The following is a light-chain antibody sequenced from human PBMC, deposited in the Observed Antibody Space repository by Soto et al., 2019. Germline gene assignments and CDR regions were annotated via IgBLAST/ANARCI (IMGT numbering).Light chain of an antibody. Sequence: DIQLTQSPSTLSASVGDRVTITCRASQSISDLLAWYQQKPGKAPKLMNYKASSLESGVPSRFSGSGSGTEFTLTISSLQPDDFATYYCQKLNSYSRTFGQGTKVEIK. CDR3: QKLNSYSRT. CDR1: QSISDL. V-gene: IGKV1-5*03. J-gene: IGKJ1*01. CDR2: KAS.